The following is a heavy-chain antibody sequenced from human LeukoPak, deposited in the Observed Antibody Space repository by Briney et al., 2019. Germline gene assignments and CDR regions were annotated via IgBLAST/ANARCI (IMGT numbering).Heavy chain of an antibody. CDR1: GGSFSGYY. J-gene: IGHJ6*03. V-gene: IGHV4-34*01. CDR3: ARGLGGSYWYYYYYMDV. D-gene: IGHD1-26*01. Sequence: SETLSLTCAVYGGSFSGYYRSWIRQPPGKGLEWIGEINHSGSTNYNPSLKSRVTISVDTSKNQFSLKLSSVTAADTAVYYCARGLGGSYWYYYYYMDVWGKGTTVTVSS. CDR2: INHSGST.